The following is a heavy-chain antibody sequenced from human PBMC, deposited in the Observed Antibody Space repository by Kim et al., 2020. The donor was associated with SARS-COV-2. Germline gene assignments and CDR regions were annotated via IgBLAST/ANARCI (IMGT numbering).Heavy chain of an antibody. CDR2: VYYNGST. CDR1: GGSISGSTYH. Sequence: SETLSLTCTVFGGSISGSTYHWGWIRQPPEKGLEWIGSVYYNGSTYHNPSLQSRVTISVDTSKNQFSLKLRSVTAADTAVYYCARQTPPSGWDRVAVSHVRAYWGQGKLVTVSS. CDR3: ARQTPPSGWDRVAVSHVRAY. V-gene: IGHV4-39*01. D-gene: IGHD6-19*01. J-gene: IGHJ4*02.